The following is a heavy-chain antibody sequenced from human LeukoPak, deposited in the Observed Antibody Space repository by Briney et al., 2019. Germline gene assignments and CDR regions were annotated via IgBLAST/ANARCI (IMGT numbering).Heavy chain of an antibody. D-gene: IGHD3-10*01. CDR2: LNPNSANT. CDR1: GDTSSIYD. CDR3: ARSTMGARRKYDY. V-gene: IGHV1-8*01. J-gene: IGHJ4*02. Sequence: ASVKVSCKASGDTSSIYDVNWVRQATGQGLEWMGWLNPNSANTGYVQKFQGRVTMTMNTSITTAYMELTSLTSEDTAVYYCARSTMGARRKYDYWGQGTLVTVSS.